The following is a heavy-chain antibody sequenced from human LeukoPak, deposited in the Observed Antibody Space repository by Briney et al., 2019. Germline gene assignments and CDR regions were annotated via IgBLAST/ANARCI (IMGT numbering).Heavy chain of an antibody. J-gene: IGHJ5*02. CDR3: ARAAEGVVVVRTNWFDP. V-gene: IGHV3-30*04. CDR1: GFTFSSYA. CDR2: ISYDGSNK. D-gene: IGHD2-15*01. Sequence: GGSLRLSCAASGFTFSSYAMHWVRQAPGKGLEWVAVISYDGSNKYYADSVKGRFTISRDNSKNTLYLQMNSLRAEDTAVYYCARAAEGVVVVRTNWFDPWGQGTLVTVSP.